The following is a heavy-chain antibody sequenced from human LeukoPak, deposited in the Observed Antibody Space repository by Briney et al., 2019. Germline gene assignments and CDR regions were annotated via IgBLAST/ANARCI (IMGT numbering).Heavy chain of an antibody. CDR2: ISSNGGST. D-gene: IGHD3-22*01. V-gene: IGHV3-64D*06. CDR3: VNPPSSGYYRG. CDR1: GFTFSSYA. Sequence: GGSLRLSCSASGFTFSSYAMHWVRQAPGKGLEYVSAISSNGGSTYYADSVKGRFTISRDNSKNTLYLQMNSLRAEDTAVYYCVNPPSSGYYRGWGQGTLVTVSS. J-gene: IGHJ4*02.